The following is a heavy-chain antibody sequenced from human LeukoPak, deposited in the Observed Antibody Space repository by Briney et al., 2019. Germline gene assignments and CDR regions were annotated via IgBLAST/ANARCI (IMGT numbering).Heavy chain of an antibody. CDR2: ISSSSSYT. CDR1: GFTFSDYY. CDR3: ARAPLLSDVDY. J-gene: IGHJ4*02. D-gene: IGHD3-10*01. Sequence: PGGSLRLSCAASGFTFSDYYMSWIRQAPGKGLVWVSYISSSSSYTNYADSVKGRFTISRDNAKNSLYLQMNSLRAEDTAVYYCARAPLLSDVDYWGQGTLVTVSS. V-gene: IGHV3-11*06.